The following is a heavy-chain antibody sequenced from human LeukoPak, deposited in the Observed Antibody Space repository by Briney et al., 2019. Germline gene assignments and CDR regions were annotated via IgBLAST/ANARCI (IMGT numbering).Heavy chain of an antibody. V-gene: IGHV3-7*01. CDR2: IKKDGSHS. CDR1: GFTFSDNW. CDR3: PRDRGWNTFDF. Sequence: GGSLRLSCAASGFTFSDNWMSWVRQAPGKGLEWVANIKKDGSHSNYVDSVKGRFTISRDNDKNALYLQMNSLRAEDTAVYYCPRDRGWNTFDFWGQGTLVTVSS. J-gene: IGHJ4*02. D-gene: IGHD1/OR15-1a*01.